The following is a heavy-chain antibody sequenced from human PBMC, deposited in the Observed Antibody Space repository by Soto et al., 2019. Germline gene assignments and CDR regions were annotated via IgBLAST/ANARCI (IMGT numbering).Heavy chain of an antibody. J-gene: IGHJ4*02. Sequence: ASVKVSCKPSGYTFNTYYLHWVRQAPGQALEWMGVIHPSGGGTTYAQKYLGRVTVTRDTSTSTVFMELSSLRSDDTDVYYCARGGHIAVVTASFDYWGQGTLVTVSS. CDR3: ARGGHIAVVTASFDY. D-gene: IGHD2-21*02. CDR1: GYTFNTYY. V-gene: IGHV1-46*02. CDR2: IHPSGGGT.